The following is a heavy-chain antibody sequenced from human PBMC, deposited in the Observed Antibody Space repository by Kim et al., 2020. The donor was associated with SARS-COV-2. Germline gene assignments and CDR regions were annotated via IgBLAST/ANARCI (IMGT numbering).Heavy chain of an antibody. D-gene: IGHD5-12*01. Sequence: SQTLSLTCVISGDRVSSASAAWNWIRQSPSRGLEWLGRTYYRSKWYYDYADSVKSRITIKPDTSKNQFSLQLKSVTPEDTAMYYCARDHQYSIDYWGQGTLVTVSS. CDR1: GDRVSSASAA. V-gene: IGHV6-1*01. J-gene: IGHJ4*02. CDR2: TYYRSKWYY. CDR3: ARDHQYSIDY.